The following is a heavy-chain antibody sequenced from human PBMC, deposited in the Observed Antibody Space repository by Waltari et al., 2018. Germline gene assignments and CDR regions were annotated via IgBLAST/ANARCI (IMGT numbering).Heavy chain of an antibody. V-gene: IGHV1-46*01. J-gene: IGHJ4*02. D-gene: IGHD3-16*01. Sequence: QVQLVQSGAEVPKPGASVKISCKASGYAFINHYMHWVRQAPGQGLEWMGVINPGDGTPMYAQKFKGRVTMTRDTSTDTVFMELNSLTSDDTAVYFCTRARGGSNYFDFWGQGTLVTVSS. CDR1: GYAFINHY. CDR3: TRARGGSNYFDF. CDR2: INPGDGTP.